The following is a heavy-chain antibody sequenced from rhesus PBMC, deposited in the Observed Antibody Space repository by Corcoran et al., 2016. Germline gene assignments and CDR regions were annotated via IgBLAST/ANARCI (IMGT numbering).Heavy chain of an antibody. Sequence: EVQLVESGGGLVQPGGSLRLSCAASGFIFSSYGMHWVRQAPGKGLEWVAVISYDGSKKYYADSVKARFTISRENSKNMLYLQMNNLKLEDTAVDYCARPDSGSYYYGLDSWGQGVVVTVSS. D-gene: IGHD3-16*01. CDR1: GFIFSSYG. CDR2: ISYDGSKK. CDR3: ARPDSGSYYYGLDS. V-gene: IGHV3-54*02. J-gene: IGHJ6*01.